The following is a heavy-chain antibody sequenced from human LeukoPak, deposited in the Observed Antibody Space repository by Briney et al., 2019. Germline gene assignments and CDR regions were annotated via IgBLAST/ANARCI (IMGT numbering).Heavy chain of an antibody. CDR1: GFTFWKYG. CDR3: ATDGSERDIDN. J-gene: IGHJ4*02. Sequence: GRSLRLYCAASGFTFWKYGMHWVRQAPGKGLEWVAIAWNDGRTTHHADSVKGRFSISRDNSKNTLYLQMNSLRAEDTAVYYCATDGSERDIDNWGRGTLVTVSA. CDR2: AWNDGRTT. D-gene: IGHD1-26*01. V-gene: IGHV3-33*01.